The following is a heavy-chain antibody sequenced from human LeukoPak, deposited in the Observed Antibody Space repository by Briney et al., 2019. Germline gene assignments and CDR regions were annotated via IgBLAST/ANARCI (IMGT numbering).Heavy chain of an antibody. CDR2: IRNDGSTK. J-gene: IGHJ4*02. CDR1: GFTLSNNG. CDR3: ARDLGHGDGGDDY. Sequence: PGGSLRLSCAASGFTLSNNGMHWVRQAPGKGLEWAAFIRNDGSTKYYADSVKGRFTISRDNSKNTVYLQMNSLRDEDTAVYYCARDLGHGDGGDDYWGQGTLVTVSS. D-gene: IGHD4-17*01. V-gene: IGHV3-30*02.